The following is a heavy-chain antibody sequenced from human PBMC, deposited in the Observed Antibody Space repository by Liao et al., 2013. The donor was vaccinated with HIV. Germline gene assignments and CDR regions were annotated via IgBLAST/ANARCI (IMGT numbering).Heavy chain of an antibody. CDR1: GGSMNSSSYY. D-gene: IGHD6-13*01. Sequence: QLQLQESGPGLVKPPETLSLTCSVSGGSMNSSSYYLVWIRQPPGRGLEWIGSISYSGSTSYIPSLKSRVNISVDTSKKQFSLRLISVTAADTAVYYCARGISRGHDPAAAVPEYFQHWARAPWSPSPQ. J-gene: IGHJ1*01. V-gene: IGHV4-39*07. CDR3: ARGISRGHDPAAAVPEYFQH. CDR2: ISYSGST.